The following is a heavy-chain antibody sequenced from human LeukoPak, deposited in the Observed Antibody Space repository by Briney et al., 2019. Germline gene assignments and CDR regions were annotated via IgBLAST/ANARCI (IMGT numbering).Heavy chain of an antibody. D-gene: IGHD2-15*01. CDR1: GGSISSYY. CDR3: ARRILMDV. V-gene: IGHV4-59*01. J-gene: IGHJ6*04. CDR2: VFYTGTT. Sequence: PSETLSLTCTVSGGSISSYYWSWIRQPPGKGLEWIGYVFYTGTTHYNPSLKSRVTISVDTSKNQFSLKLSSVTAADTAVYYCARRILMDVWGKGTTVTVSS.